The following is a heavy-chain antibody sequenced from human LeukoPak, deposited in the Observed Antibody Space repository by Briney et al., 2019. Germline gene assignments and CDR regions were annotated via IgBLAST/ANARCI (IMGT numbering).Heavy chain of an antibody. CDR3: ARDLKYYDFWSGYYALGGVDY. D-gene: IGHD3-3*01. CDR1: GFTFSSYS. CDR2: ISSSSSYI. J-gene: IGHJ4*02. V-gene: IGHV3-21*01. Sequence: GGSLRLSCAASGFTFSSYSMNWVRQAPGKGLEWVSSISSSSSYIYYADSVKGRFTISRDNAKNSLYLQMNSLRAEDTAVYYCARDLKYYDFWSGYYALGGVDYWGQGTLVTVSS.